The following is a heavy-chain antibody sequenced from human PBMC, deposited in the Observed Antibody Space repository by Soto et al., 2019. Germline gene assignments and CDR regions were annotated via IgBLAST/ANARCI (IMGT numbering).Heavy chain of an antibody. CDR1: GYSFAGYW. D-gene: IGHD3-22*01. J-gene: IGHJ4*02. Sequence: VESLKISCKGSGYSFAGYWITWVRQKPWKGLEWMGRIDPSDSQTYYSPSFRGHVTISVTKSITTVFLQWSSLRASDTAMYYCARQIYDSDTGPNFQYYFDSWGQGTPVTVPS. V-gene: IGHV5-10-1*01. CDR2: IDPSDSQT. CDR3: ARQIYDSDTGPNFQYYFDS.